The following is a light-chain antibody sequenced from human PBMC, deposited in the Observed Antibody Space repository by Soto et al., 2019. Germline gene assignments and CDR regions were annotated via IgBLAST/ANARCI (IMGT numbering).Light chain of an antibody. CDR1: QSVGSN. Sequence: VKTQSAPTLSMCTGERATLSCRASQSVGSNLAWYQQKPGQPPRLLIYGASSRATGVPARFSGSGSQTQFTLSISSLQSEDFAFYYCQQYNNWPITFGRGTRLEIK. CDR3: QQYNNWPIT. V-gene: IGKV3D-15*01. CDR2: GAS. J-gene: IGKJ5*01.